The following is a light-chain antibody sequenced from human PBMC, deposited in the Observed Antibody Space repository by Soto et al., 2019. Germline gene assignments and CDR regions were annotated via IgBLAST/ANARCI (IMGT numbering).Light chain of an antibody. V-gene: IGKV1-6*01. CDR2: AAS. J-gene: IGKJ1*01. CDR1: RDVGSD. CDR3: LQDYGDSWT. Sequence: QMTQSPSSLSASVGEKIIITCRASRDVGSDVSWYQQKPGQAPKLLIYAASNLYTGVPSRFSGSRSGTEFTLTISSLQPEDFASYYCLQDYGDSWTF.